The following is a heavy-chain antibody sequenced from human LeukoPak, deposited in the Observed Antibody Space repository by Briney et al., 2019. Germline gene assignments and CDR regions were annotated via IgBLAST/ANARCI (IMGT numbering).Heavy chain of an antibody. Sequence: SETLSLTCAVYGGSFSGYYWRLIRQPPGKGLEWIGEINHSGSTNYNPSLKSRVSISLDTSKNQLSLKLNSVTAADTAVYYCRFYSVPFDYWGQGTLVTVSS. CDR1: GGSFSGYY. V-gene: IGHV4-34*01. J-gene: IGHJ4*02. CDR3: RFYSVPFDY. CDR2: INHSGST. D-gene: IGHD1-1*01.